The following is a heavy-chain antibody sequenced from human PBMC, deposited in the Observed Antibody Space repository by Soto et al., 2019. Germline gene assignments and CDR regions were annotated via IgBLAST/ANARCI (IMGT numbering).Heavy chain of an antibody. CDR3: ARTPGDILTGYMGYYFDF. V-gene: IGHV1-69*18. CDR2: IIPIFGTA. J-gene: IGHJ4*02. D-gene: IGHD3-9*01. Sequence: QVQLVQSGAEVKKPGSSVKVSCKASGGTFSSYAISWVRQAPGQGLEWMGRIIPIFGTANYAQKLQGRVTITADESTSTAYMELSSLRSEDTAVYYCARTPGDILTGYMGYYFDFWGQGTLVTVSS. CDR1: GGTFSSYA.